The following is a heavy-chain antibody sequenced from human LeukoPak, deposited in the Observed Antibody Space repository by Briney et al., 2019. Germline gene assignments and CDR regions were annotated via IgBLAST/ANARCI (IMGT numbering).Heavy chain of an antibody. J-gene: IGHJ3*02. V-gene: IGHV4-34*01. CDR1: GGSFSGYY. CDR3: ARGLFSGYDVFDI. CDR2: INHSGST. D-gene: IGHD3-9*01. Sequence: SETLSLTCAVYGGSFSGYYWSWIRQPPGMGLEWIGEINHSGSTNYNPSLKSRVTISVDTSKNQFSLKLSSVTAADTAVHYCARGLFSGYDVFDIWGKGTMVTVSS.